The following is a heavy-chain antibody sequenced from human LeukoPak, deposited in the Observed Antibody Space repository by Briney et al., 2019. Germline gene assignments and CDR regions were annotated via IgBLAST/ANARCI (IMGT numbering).Heavy chain of an antibody. CDR3: AKDRYTVGFGELPY. CDR1: GFSLSSYM. D-gene: IGHD3-10*01. J-gene: IGHJ4*02. V-gene: IGHV3-23*01. CDR2: ISGSGGST. Sequence: GGSLRLSCAASGFSLSSYMLSWVRQAPGKGLEWVSAISGSGGSTYYADSVKGRFTISRDNSKNTLYLQMNSLRAEDTAVYYCAKDRYTVGFGELPYWGQGTLVTVSS.